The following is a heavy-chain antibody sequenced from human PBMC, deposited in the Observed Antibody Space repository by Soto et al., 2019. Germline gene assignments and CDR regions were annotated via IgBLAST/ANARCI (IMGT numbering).Heavy chain of an antibody. D-gene: IGHD4-17*01. V-gene: IGHV1-2*04. Sequence: GASVKVSCKASGYTFTGYYMHWVRQAPGQGLEWMGWINPNSGGTNYAQKFQGWVTMTRDTSISTAYMELSRLRSDDTAVYYCARVGPRGLRVTDAFDIWGQGTMVTVSS. CDR2: INPNSGGT. CDR1: GYTFTGYY. J-gene: IGHJ3*02. CDR3: ARVGPRGLRVTDAFDI.